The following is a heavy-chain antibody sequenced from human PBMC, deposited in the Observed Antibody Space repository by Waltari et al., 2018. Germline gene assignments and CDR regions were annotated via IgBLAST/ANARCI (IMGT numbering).Heavy chain of an antibody. D-gene: IGHD3-16*01. J-gene: IGHJ3*01. V-gene: IGHV4-39*01. CDR2: ISYSGAT. Sequence: QLHLQESGPGLVKPSETLSLTCSVPGGSITRSRHYWGWIRQPPGKGLEWTGTISYSGATYYNPSLRSRVTISLDTSKNQFSLKLNSVTAADTAVYYCATYVGASVGTAAFDVWGQGTMVTVSS. CDR1: GGSITRSRHY. CDR3: ATYVGASVGTAAFDV.